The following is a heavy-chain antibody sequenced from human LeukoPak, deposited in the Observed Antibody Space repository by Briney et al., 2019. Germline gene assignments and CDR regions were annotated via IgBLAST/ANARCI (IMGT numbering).Heavy chain of an antibody. V-gene: IGHV3-73*01. CDR2: IRSKANSYAT. J-gene: IGHJ4*02. D-gene: IGHD5-12*01. CDR3: TRHPERGYSGYDYHPVDY. Sequence: SGGSLRLSCAASGFTLSGSAMHWVRQASGKGLEWVGRIRSKANSYATAYAASVKGRFTLSRDDSKNTAYLQMNSLKTEDTAVYYCTRHPERGYSGYDYHPVDYWGQGTLVTVSS. CDR1: GFTLSGSA.